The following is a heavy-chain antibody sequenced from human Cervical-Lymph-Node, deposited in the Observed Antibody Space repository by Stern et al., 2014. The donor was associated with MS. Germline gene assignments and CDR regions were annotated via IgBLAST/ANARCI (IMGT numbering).Heavy chain of an antibody. D-gene: IGHD1-26*01. CDR3: ARLAWELVPLDY. CDR2: IYYSGST. J-gene: IGHJ4*02. Sequence: QVQLQESGPGLVKPSETLSLTCTVSGGSISSSSYYWGWIRQPPGKGLEWIGSIYYSGSTYYNPSLKSRVTISVDTSKNQFSLKLSSVTAADTAVYYCARLAWELVPLDYWGQGTLVTVSS. CDR1: GGSISSSSYY. V-gene: IGHV4-39*01.